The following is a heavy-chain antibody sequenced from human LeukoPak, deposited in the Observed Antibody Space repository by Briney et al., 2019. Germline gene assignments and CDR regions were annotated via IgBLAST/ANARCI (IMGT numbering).Heavy chain of an antibody. CDR3: ARALYYYGSGRWYHGMDV. D-gene: IGHD3-10*01. Sequence: GGSLRLSCAASGFTFSSYEMNWVRQAPGKGLEWVSYISSSSSTIYYADSVKGRFTISRDNAKNSLYLQMNSLRAEDTAVYYCARALYYYGSGRWYHGMDVWGQGTTVTVSS. J-gene: IGHJ6*02. V-gene: IGHV3-48*03. CDR2: ISSSSSTI. CDR1: GFTFSSYE.